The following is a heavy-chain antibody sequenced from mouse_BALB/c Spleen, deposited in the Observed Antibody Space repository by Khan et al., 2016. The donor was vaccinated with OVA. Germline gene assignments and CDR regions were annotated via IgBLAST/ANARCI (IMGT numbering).Heavy chain of an antibody. V-gene: IGHV9-3-1*01. D-gene: IGHD2-10*01. CDR2: INTYTGEP. Sequence: QIQLVQSGPELKKPGETVKISCKASGYTFTNYGMNWVKQSPGKALKWMGWINTYTGEPTYADDFKGRFAFSLETSASTAYLQINNLKTEDTATYFCARPPYFAYTRDHWGQGTSVTVSS. CDR3: ARPPYFAYTRDH. CDR1: GYTFTNYG. J-gene: IGHJ4*01.